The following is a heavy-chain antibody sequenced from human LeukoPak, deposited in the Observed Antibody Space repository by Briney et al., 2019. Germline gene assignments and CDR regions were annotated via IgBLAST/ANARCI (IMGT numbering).Heavy chain of an antibody. CDR1: GFTFSSYS. CDR2: IKQDGSEK. J-gene: IGHJ6*02. V-gene: IGHV3-7*01. Sequence: GGSLRLSCAASGFTFSSYSMSWVRQAPGKGLEWVANIKQDGSEKYYVDSVKGRFTISRDNAKNSLYLQMNSLRAEDTAVYYCAREMVRRYGMDVWGQGTTVTVSS. D-gene: IGHD3-10*01. CDR3: AREMVRRYGMDV.